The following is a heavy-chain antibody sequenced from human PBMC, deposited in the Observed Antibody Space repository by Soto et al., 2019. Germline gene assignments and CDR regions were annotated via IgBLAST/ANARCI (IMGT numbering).Heavy chain of an antibody. CDR1: GFTFTSSG. D-gene: IGHD3-16*02. CDR3: AKVGFGRGILSNPMEV. V-gene: IGHV3-30*18. CDR2: ISYDGGNK. J-gene: IGHJ6*03. Sequence: QVQLVESGGGVVQAGTSLRLSCAASGFTFTSSGMHWVRQAPGKGLEWVAVISYDGGNKYYGDFVRGRFTISRDNYKKILYLEMKGVRFEVSAVYCWAKVGFGRGILSNPMEVGGKGPPVTVPS.